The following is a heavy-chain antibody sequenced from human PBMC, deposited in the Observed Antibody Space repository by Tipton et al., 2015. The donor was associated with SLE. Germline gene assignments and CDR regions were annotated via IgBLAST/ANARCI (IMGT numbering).Heavy chain of an antibody. D-gene: IGHD1-26*01. CDR1: GFTVITNY. CDR3: AKDRRELVGATGRWGS. J-gene: IGHJ5*02. CDR2: IFSGGTT. Sequence: SLRLSCAASGFTVITNYMSWVRQAPGKGLEWISVIFSGGTTYYADSVKGRFTISRDNSKNTLYLQMNSLRAEDTAVYYCAKDRRELVGATGRWGSWGQVSLAIVS. V-gene: IGHV3-66*01.